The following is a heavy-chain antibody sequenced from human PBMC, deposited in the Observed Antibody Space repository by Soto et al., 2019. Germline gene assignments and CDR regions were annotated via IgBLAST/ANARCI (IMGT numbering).Heavy chain of an antibody. CDR2: ISGSGGST. J-gene: IGHJ4*02. CDR1: GFTFSSYA. V-gene: IGHV3-23*01. Sequence: EVQLLESGGGLVQPGGSLSLSCAASGFTFSSYAMSWVRQAPGEGLEWVSGISGSGGSTYYADSVKGRFTISRDNSKNTLYLQMNSLKAEDTAVYYCAKSSVPGSSWSANFDYWGQGTLVTVSS. CDR3: AKSSVPGSSWSANFDY. D-gene: IGHD6-13*01.